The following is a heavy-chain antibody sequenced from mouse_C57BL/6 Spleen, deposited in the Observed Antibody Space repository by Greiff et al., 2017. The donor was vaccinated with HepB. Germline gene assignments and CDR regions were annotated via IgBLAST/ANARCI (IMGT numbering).Heavy chain of an antibody. J-gene: IGHJ2*01. CDR3: ARPDYSNYVDY. Sequence: EVKLVESGGGLVKPGGSLKLSCAASGFTFSDYGMHWVRQAPEKGLEWVAYISSGSSTIYYADTVKGRFTISRDIAKNTLFLQMTSLRSEDTAMYYCARPDYSNYVDYWGQGTTLTVSS. CDR2: ISSGSSTI. CDR1: GFTFSDYG. V-gene: IGHV5-17*01. D-gene: IGHD2-5*01.